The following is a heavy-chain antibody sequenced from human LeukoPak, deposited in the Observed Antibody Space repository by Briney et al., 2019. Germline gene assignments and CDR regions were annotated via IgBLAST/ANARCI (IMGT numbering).Heavy chain of an antibody. J-gene: IGHJ3*02. Sequence: GGSLRLSCPASGFTFSSYAMSWVRQSPGWGLEWVSAISGGGSTYYADSVKGRFTISRDNSKNTLYLQINSLRAEDTAVYYCAKAYGDFVYSDAFDIWGQGTMVTVSS. CDR1: GFTFSSYA. D-gene: IGHD4-17*01. CDR2: ISGGGST. CDR3: AKAYGDFVYSDAFDI. V-gene: IGHV3-23*01.